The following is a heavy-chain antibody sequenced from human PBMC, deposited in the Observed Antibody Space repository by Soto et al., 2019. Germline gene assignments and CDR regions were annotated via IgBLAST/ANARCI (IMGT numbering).Heavy chain of an antibody. CDR2: IYYSGST. CDR3: ARDAMAAAGGGNWLDP. D-gene: IGHD6-13*01. J-gene: IGHJ5*02. CDR1: GGSISSGVYY. Sequence: SETLSRTCTVSGGSISSGVYYGIWIRQHPGKGLEWIGYIYYSGSTYYNPSLKSRVTISVDTSKNQFSLKLSSVTAADTAVYYCARDAMAAAGGGNWLDPWGQGTLVTVSS. V-gene: IGHV4-31*03.